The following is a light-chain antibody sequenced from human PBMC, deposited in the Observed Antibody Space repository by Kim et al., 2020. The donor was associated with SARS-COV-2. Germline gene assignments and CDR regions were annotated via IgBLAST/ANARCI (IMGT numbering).Light chain of an antibody. J-gene: IGKJ2*01. Sequence: SAAVGDRVTITCQASQSISSYLNWYQQKPGKAPKLLIYAASSLQSGVPSRFSGSGSGTDFTLTISSLQPEDFATYYCQQSYSTPQTFGQGTKLEI. CDR1: QSISSY. CDR2: AAS. V-gene: IGKV1-39*01. CDR3: QQSYSTPQT.